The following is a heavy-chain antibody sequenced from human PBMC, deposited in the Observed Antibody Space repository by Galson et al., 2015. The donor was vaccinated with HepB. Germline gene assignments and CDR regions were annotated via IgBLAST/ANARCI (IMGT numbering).Heavy chain of an antibody. CDR2: IYYSGST. J-gene: IGHJ4*02. Sequence: ETLSLTCTVSGGSISSYYWSWIRQPPGKGLEWIGYIYYSGSTNYNPSLKSRVTISVDTSKNQFSLKLSSVTAADTAVYYCASSPNYDILTGYSFYYFDYWGQGTLVTVSS. D-gene: IGHD3-9*01. V-gene: IGHV4-59*01. CDR3: ASSPNYDILTGYSFYYFDY. CDR1: GGSISSYY.